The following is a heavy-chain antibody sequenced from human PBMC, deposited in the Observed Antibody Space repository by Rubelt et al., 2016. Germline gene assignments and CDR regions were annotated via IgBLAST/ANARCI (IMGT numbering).Heavy chain of an antibody. CDR3: ARGNSAEY. J-gene: IGHJ4*02. CDR1: GGSISSSSYY. Sequence: QLQLQESGPGLVKPSETLSLTCIVSGGSISSSSYYWGWIRQPPGKGLEWIGSIYYSGRTYYKPSLKSRVTISVDTSKNQFSLKLSSVTAADTAVYYCARGNSAEYWGQGTLVTVSS. CDR2: IYYSGRT. V-gene: IGHV4-39*07. D-gene: IGHD4-23*01.